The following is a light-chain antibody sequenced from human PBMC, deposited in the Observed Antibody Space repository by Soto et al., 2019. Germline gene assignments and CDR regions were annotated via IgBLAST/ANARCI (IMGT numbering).Light chain of an antibody. V-gene: IGLV2-14*01. CDR3: SSYSRSSFYV. J-gene: IGLJ1*01. CDR2: EVS. Sequence: LTQPASVSGSPGQSIAISCTGTSSDVGGYIYVSWYQQHPGKAPKLMIYEVSNRPSGVSNRFSGSKSGNTASLTISGLQAEDEADYYCSSYSRSSFYVFGTGTKVTVL. CDR1: SSDVGGYIY.